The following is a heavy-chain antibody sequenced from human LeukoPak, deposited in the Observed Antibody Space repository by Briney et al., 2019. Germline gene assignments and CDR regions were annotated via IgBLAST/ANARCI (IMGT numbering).Heavy chain of an antibody. Sequence: GGSLRLSCAASGFTFSSYAMHWVRQAPGKGLEYVSAISSNGGSTYYANSVKGRFTISRDNSKDTLYLQMGSLRAEDMAVYYCARDPERDCSGGSCYGSYYYYYYMDVWGKGTTVTISS. J-gene: IGHJ6*03. CDR2: ISSNGGST. V-gene: IGHV3-64*01. CDR3: ARDPERDCSGGSCYGSYYYYYYMDV. D-gene: IGHD2-15*01. CDR1: GFTFSSYA.